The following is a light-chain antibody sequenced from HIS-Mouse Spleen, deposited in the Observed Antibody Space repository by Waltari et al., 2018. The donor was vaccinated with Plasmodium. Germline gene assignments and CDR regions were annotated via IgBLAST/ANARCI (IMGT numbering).Light chain of an antibody. CDR2: DVS. CDR1: NSHVGGYNY. J-gene: IGLJ1*01. CDR3: CSYAGSYTFV. Sequence: QSALTQPRSVSGSPGQSVTIPCTGTNSHVGGYNYVSWYQQHPGKAPKLMIYDVSNRPSGVPDRFSGSKSGNTASLTISGLQAEDEADYYCCSYAGSYTFVFGTGTKVTVL. V-gene: IGLV2-11*01.